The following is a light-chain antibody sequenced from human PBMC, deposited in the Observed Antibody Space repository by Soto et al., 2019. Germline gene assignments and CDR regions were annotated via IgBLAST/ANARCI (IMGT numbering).Light chain of an antibody. J-gene: IGKJ4*01. CDR1: QSISSSY. CDR2: RAS. CDR3: QQYGDSLLT. Sequence: ENVLTQSPGTLSLSPGERATLSCRASQSISSSYLAWYQQKPGQTPRLLIYRASNRATGIPDRFSGSGSGTDFTLTISRLEPEDFAVYYCQQYGDSLLTFGGGTKVEIK. V-gene: IGKV3-20*01.